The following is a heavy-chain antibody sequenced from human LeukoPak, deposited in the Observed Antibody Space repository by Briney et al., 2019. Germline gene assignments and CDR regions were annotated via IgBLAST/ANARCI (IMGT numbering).Heavy chain of an antibody. D-gene: IGHD4-17*01. CDR1: GFNFGSNW. CDR3: AREGPSVTPYY. Sequence: GGPLRLSCAASGFNFGSNWMGWVRQAPGKGLEWVANIKQDGSEKYYVDSVKGRFTISRDNAKNSLYLQMNSLRAEDTAVYYCAREGPSVTPYYWGQGTLVTVSS. J-gene: IGHJ4*02. CDR2: IKQDGSEK. V-gene: IGHV3-7*01.